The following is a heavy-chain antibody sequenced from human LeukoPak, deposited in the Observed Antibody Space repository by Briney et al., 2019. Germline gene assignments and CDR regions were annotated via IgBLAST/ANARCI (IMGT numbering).Heavy chain of an antibody. CDR3: ARYSSGWYHTSHVDY. Sequence: ASVKVSCKASGYTFTSYGISWMRQAPGQGLEWMGWISAYNGNTNYAQKLQGRVTMTTDTSTSTAYMELRSLRSDDTAVYYCARYSSGWYHTSHVDYWGQGTLVTVSS. CDR1: GYTFTSYG. D-gene: IGHD6-19*01. J-gene: IGHJ4*02. CDR2: ISAYNGNT. V-gene: IGHV1-18*01.